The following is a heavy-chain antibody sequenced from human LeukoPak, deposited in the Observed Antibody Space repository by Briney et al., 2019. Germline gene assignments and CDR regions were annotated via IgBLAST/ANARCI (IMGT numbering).Heavy chain of an antibody. CDR2: INYSGST. J-gene: IGHJ4*02. CDR3: ARHGNYYGSGSYY. D-gene: IGHD3-10*01. Sequence: SSETLSLTCVVYGGSFSGYYWSWIRQPPGKGLEWIGEINYSGSTNYNPSLKSRVTISVDTSKNQFSLKLSSVTAADTAVYYCARHGNYYGSGSYYWGQGTLVTVSS. V-gene: IGHV4-34*01. CDR1: GGSFSGYY.